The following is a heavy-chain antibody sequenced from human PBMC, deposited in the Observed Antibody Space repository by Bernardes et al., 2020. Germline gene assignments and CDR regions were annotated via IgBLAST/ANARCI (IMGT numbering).Heavy chain of an antibody. CDR3: AGEGASSYYDSSNDSPPYDFDT. CDR2: ISPDGSSK. J-gene: IGHJ4*02. D-gene: IGHD3-22*01. V-gene: IGHV3-30*03. CDR1: GFTSRRYG. Sequence: SLSSAASGFTSRRYGTHWVRQAPGKGREWVAVISPDGSSKWHADSVKGRLTILRDNSKNTLYLQVNSLRAEDTAVYYCAGEGASSYYDSSNDSPPYDFDTWGEGNVDTVST.